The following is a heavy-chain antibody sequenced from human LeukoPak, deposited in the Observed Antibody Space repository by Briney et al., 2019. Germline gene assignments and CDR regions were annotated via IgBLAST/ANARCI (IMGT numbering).Heavy chain of an antibody. J-gene: IGHJ4*02. D-gene: IGHD2-2*01. CDR3: ARVSTGDIVVVPAQYYFDY. V-gene: IGHV4-38-2*02. CDR1: GYSISSGYY. CDR2: IYHSGST. Sequence: SETMSLTCTVSGYSISSGYYWGWIRQPPGKGLEWIGSIYHSGSTYYNPSLKSRVTISVDTSKNQFSLKLSSVTAADTAVYYCARVSTGDIVVVPAQYYFDYWGQGTLVTVSS.